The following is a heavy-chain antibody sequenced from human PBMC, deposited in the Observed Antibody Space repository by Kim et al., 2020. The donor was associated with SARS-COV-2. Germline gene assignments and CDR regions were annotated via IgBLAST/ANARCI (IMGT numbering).Heavy chain of an antibody. CDR1: GFTFSDYY. CDR2: ISSSSSYT. Sequence: GGSLRLSCAASGFTFSDYYMSWIRQAPGKGLEWVSYISSSSSYTNYADSVKGRFTISRDNAKNSLYLQMNSLRAEDTAVYYCARVLTWGPGDCSGGSCSYYFDYWGQGTLVTVSS. CDR3: ARVLTWGPGDCSGGSCSYYFDY. J-gene: IGHJ4*02. D-gene: IGHD2-15*01. V-gene: IGHV3-11*06.